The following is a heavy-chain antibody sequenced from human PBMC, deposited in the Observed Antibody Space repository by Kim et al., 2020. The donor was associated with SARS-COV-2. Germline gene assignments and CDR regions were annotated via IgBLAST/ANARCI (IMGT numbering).Heavy chain of an antibody. CDR3: ARDQPLYITMIAHYGMDV. CDR2: ISAYNGNT. V-gene: IGHV1-18*01. CDR1: GYTFTSYG. Sequence: ASVKVSCKASGYTFTSYGISWVRQAPGQGLEWMGWISAYNGNTNYAQKLQGRVTMTTDTSTSTAYMELRSLRSDDTAVYYCARDQPLYITMIAHYGMDVWGQGTTVTVSS. J-gene: IGHJ6*02. D-gene: IGHD3-22*01.